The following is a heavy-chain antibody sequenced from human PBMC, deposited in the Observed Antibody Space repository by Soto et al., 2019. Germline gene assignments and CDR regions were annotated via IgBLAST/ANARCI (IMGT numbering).Heavy chain of an antibody. D-gene: IGHD6-6*01. J-gene: IGHJ4*02. Sequence: GGPLRLSCSASGFTFSSYGMHWVRQAPGKRLDWVAVIWDDGSNKYYADSVKGRFTISRDNSKNTLYLQMNSLRAEDTAVYYCARDEEYSSSPTGGGYYFDYWGQGTLVTVSS. V-gene: IGHV3-33*08. CDR1: GFTFSSYG. CDR3: ARDEEYSSSPTGGGYYFDY. CDR2: IWDDGSNK.